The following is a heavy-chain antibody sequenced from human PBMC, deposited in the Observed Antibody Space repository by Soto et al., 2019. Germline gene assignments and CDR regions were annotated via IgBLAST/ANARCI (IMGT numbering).Heavy chain of an antibody. D-gene: IGHD2-21*02. CDR1: GGSIRSSSYY. V-gene: IGHV4-39*01. CDR2: IYYSGST. J-gene: IGHJ4*02. Sequence: QLQLQESGPGLVKPSETLSLICTVSGGSIRSSSYYWGWIRQPPGKGLEWIGSIYYSGSTYYNPSLKSRVTISVDTSKNQFSLKLSSVTVADTAVYYCARHRPGGVVVTEFDYWGQGTLVTVSS. CDR3: ARHRPGGVVVTEFDY.